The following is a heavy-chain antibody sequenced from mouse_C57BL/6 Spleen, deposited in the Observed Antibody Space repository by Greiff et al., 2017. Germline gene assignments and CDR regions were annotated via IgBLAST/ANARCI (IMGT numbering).Heavy chain of an antibody. J-gene: IGHJ4*01. CDR3: GRQGCEEDAMDY. CDR1: GFTFSSYG. V-gene: IGHV5-6*01. D-gene: IGHD3-3*01. CDR2: ISRGGSYT. Sequence: EVQVVESGGDLVKPGGSVKLSCAASGFTFSSYGMSWVRQTPDQRLEWVATISRGGSYTYYPDSVKGRFTISRDTAKNTLYLQMSSLKSEDTAMYYCGRQGCEEDAMDYWGQGTSVTVSS.